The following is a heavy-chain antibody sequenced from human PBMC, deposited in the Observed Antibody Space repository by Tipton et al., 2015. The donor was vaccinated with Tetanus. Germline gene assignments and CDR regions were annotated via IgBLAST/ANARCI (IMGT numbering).Heavy chain of an antibody. V-gene: IGHV3-48*01. CDR1: GITFSSYT. CDR3: ARDNGGRGVIVSDHYYYGMDV. D-gene: IGHD3-16*02. CDR2: ISSSSSTI. J-gene: IGHJ6*02. Sequence: GSLRLSCAASGITFSSYTMNWVRQAPGKGLEWVSYISSSSSTIYYADSVKGRFTISRDNAKNSLYLQMNSLRAEDTAVYYCARDNGGRGVIVSDHYYYGMDVWGQGTTVTVSS.